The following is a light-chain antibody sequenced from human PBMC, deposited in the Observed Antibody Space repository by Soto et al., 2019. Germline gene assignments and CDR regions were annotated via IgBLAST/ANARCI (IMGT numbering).Light chain of an antibody. V-gene: IGKV1-39*01. CDR3: LQDYSYPWT. J-gene: IGKJ1*01. Sequence: DIQMTQSPSSLSASVGDRVTITCRASQSISSFLNWYQQKPGKAPNLLIYAASSLQSGVPSRFSGSGSGTDFTLTISSLQPEYFATYYCLQDYSYPWTFGQGTKVDIK. CDR1: QSISSF. CDR2: AAS.